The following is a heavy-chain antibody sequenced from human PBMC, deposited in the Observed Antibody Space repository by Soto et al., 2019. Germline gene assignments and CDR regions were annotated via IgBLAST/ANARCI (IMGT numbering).Heavy chain of an antibody. V-gene: IGHV1-2*02. J-gene: IGHJ4*02. CDR2: INPNSGGT. Sequence: ASVKVSCKASGYTFTGYYMHWVRQAPVQGLEWMGWINPNSGGTNYAQKFQGRVTMTRDTSISTAYMELSRLRSDDTAVYYCARDVVRSGYMWVRGYYFDYWGQGTLVTVSS. CDR3: ARDVVRSGYMWVRGYYFDY. D-gene: IGHD3-22*01. CDR1: GYTFTGYY.